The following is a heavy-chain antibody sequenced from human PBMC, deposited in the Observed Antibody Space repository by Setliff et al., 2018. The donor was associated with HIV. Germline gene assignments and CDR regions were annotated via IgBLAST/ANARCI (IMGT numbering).Heavy chain of an antibody. D-gene: IGHD3-10*01. V-gene: IGHV3-66*02. J-gene: IGHJ4*02. Sequence: GGSLRLSCAASGFSVSNNFMSWVRQAPGKGLEWVSLIYSDGRTNHADSVKGRFTISRDSSKNTVYLQMSSLRAEDTAVYYCARDTDYYGSGRLGYFDYWGQGTLVTVSS. CDR1: GFSVSNNF. CDR3: ARDTDYYGSGRLGYFDY. CDR2: IYSDGRT.